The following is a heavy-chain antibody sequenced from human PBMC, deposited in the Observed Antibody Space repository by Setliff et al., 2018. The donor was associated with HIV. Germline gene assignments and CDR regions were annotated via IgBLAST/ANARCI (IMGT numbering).Heavy chain of an antibody. CDR3: ARSRPYNSALDY. CDR1: GFTFSNYA. V-gene: IGHV3-66*02. J-gene: IGHJ4*02. Sequence: GSLRLSCATSGFTFSNYAMTWVRQAPGKGLEWVSAIYSDGSTYHRDSVKGRFTLSRDNSKNTVYLQVGSLRPDDTAMYYCARSRPYNSALDYWGQGTLVTVSS. CDR2: IYSDGST. D-gene: IGHD6-25*01.